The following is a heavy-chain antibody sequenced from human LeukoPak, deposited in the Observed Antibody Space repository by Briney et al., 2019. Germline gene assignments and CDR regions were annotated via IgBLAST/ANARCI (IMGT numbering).Heavy chain of an antibody. J-gene: IGHJ6*02. CDR3: ARVGRDYDFWSGYYNPFYYYGMDV. D-gene: IGHD3-3*01. Sequence: PGGSLRLSCAGSGFIFNNYAMHWVRQPPGKGLEWVSGISWNSGSIDYADSVEGRFTISRDNAKNSLYLQMNSLRAEDTAVYYCARVGRDYDFWSGYYNPFYYYGMDVWGQGTTVTVSS. CDR1: GFIFNNYA. CDR2: ISWNSGSI. V-gene: IGHV3-9*01.